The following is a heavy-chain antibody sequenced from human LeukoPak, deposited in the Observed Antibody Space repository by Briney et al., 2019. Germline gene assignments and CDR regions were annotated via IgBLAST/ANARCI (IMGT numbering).Heavy chain of an antibody. CDR2: ISSSSSTI. CDR3: ASHSGIDY. Sequence: GGSLRLSCVVSGFTFSSYAMSWVRQAPGKGLEWVSYISSSSSTIYYADSVKGRFTMSRDNAKNSLYLQMNSLRAEDTAVYYCASHSGIDYWGQGTLVTVSS. CDR1: GFTFSSYA. J-gene: IGHJ4*02. V-gene: IGHV3-48*01. D-gene: IGHD6-13*01.